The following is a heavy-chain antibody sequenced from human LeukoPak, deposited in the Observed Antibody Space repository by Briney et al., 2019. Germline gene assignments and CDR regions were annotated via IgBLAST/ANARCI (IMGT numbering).Heavy chain of an antibody. CDR3: AKDRDGDSDY. Sequence: GGSLRLSCAASGFTFSSYGMHWVRQAPGKGLVWVAVIWYDGSNKDYEASVKGRFTISRDNSKNTLYLQMNSLRAEDTAVYYCAKDRDGDSDYWGQGTLVTVSS. CDR1: GFTFSSYG. D-gene: IGHD4-17*01. CDR2: IWYDGSNK. J-gene: IGHJ4*02. V-gene: IGHV3-33*06.